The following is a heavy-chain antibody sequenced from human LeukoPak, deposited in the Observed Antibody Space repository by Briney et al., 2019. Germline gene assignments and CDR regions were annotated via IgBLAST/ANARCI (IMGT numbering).Heavy chain of an antibody. CDR3: ARGRPDRGWYSY. J-gene: IGHJ4*02. V-gene: IGHV3-53*01. Sequence: GGSLRLSCAASGFTVSSNYMSWVRQAPGEGLEWVSVINSGGSTYYADSVKGRFTISRDNSKNTLYLRMNSLRAEDTAVYYCARGRPDRGWYSYWGQGTLVTVSS. D-gene: IGHD6-19*01. CDR1: GFTVSSNY. CDR2: INSGGST.